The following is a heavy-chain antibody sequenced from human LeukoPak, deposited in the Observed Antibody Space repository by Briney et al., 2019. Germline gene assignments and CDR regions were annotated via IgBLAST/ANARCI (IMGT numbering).Heavy chain of an antibody. D-gene: IGHD3-10*01. V-gene: IGHV3-30*02. Sequence: GGSLRLSCAASGFTFSSYGMHWVRQAPGKGLEWVAVIWYDGSNKYYADSVKGRFTISRDNSKNTLYLQMNSLRAEDTAVYYCAKVGGSGSYYFDYWGQGTLVTVSS. J-gene: IGHJ4*02. CDR1: GFTFSSYG. CDR3: AKVGGSGSYYFDY. CDR2: IWYDGSNK.